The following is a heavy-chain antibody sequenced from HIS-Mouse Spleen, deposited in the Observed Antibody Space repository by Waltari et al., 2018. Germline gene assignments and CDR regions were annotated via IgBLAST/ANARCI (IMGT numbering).Heavy chain of an antibody. J-gene: IGHJ4*02. CDR1: GYTFPRYD. CDR3: ARGHDYSNYFDY. V-gene: IGHV1-8*01. D-gene: IGHD4-4*01. CDR2: MKHNSGNK. Sequence: QVQLGQSGAEVHKPVASVKAPCKASGYTFPRYDLNWVGQATGQGLEWMGRMKHNSGNKGYAQKFQGRVTMTRNTSKSTAYMELSSLRSEDTAVYYCARGHDYSNYFDYWGQGTLVTVAS.